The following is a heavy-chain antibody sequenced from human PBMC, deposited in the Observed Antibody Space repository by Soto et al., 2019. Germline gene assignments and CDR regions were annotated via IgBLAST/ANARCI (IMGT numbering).Heavy chain of an antibody. Sequence: GVSLILSCASSGFPFSSYYMNWVRQAPGKGLEWVSSIRRSSNYIYYADSMKCRFTISRDNAKNSLFMQMNSRRADDTAVYYCARDDAAMALNLDYWGQGTRVTVS. D-gene: IGHD5-18*01. J-gene: IGHJ4*02. CDR3: ARDDAAMALNLDY. V-gene: IGHV3-21*01. CDR1: GFPFSSYY. CDR2: IRRSSNYI.